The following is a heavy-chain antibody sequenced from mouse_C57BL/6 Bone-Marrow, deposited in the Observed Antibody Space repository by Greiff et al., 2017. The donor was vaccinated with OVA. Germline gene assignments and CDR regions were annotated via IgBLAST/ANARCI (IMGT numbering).Heavy chain of an antibody. CDR2: IWRGGST. Sequence: VMLVESGPGLVQPSQSLSITCTVSGFSLTSYGVHWVRQSPGKGLEWLGVIWRGGSTDYNAAFMSRLSITKDNSKSQVFFKMNSLQADDTAIYYCAPALAYYSNPPYAMDYWGQGTSVTVSS. V-gene: IGHV2-5*01. CDR1: GFSLTSYG. D-gene: IGHD2-5*01. J-gene: IGHJ4*01. CDR3: APALAYYSNPPYAMDY.